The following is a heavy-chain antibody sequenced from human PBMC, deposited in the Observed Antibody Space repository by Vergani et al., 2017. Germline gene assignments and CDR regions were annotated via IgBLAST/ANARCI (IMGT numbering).Heavy chain of an antibody. CDR1: GFTVSSYG. Sequence: EVQLVESGGGLVQPGGSLRLSCAASGFTVSSYGMNWVRQAPGKGLEWVSLISWDGGSTYYADSVKGRFTISRDNSKNSLYLQMNSLRAEDTALYYCAKDKALDYWGQGTLVTVSS. V-gene: IGHV3-43D*03. CDR2: ISWDGGST. J-gene: IGHJ4*02. CDR3: AKDKALDY.